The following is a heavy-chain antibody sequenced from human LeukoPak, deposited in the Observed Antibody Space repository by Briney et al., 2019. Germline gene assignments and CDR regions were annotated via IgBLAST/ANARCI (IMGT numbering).Heavy chain of an antibody. Sequence: SETLSLTCTVSGGSISSSSYYWGWIRQPPGKGLEWIGSIYYSGSTNYNPSLKSRVTISVDTSKNQFSLKLSSVTAADTAVYYCARAIPSYYYDSSGQGATPGNDYWGQGTLVTVSS. CDR1: GGSISSSSYY. D-gene: IGHD3-22*01. V-gene: IGHV4-39*07. CDR2: IYYSGST. J-gene: IGHJ4*02. CDR3: ARAIPSYYYDSSGQGATPGNDY.